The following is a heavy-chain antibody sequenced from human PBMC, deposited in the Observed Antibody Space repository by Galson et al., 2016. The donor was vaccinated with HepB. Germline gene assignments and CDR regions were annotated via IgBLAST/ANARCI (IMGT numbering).Heavy chain of an antibody. D-gene: IGHD3-10*01. CDR3: ARGGPLLWFRELLTPRAAEGDY. CDR2: ISYDGSTK. Sequence: SLRLSCAASGFTFSSYAMHWVRQAPGKGLEWVAGISYDGSTKYCADSVKGRFTISRDNSKNNLYLQMNSLRAEDTAVYYCARGGPLLWFRELLTPRAAEGDYWGQGTRVTVSS. V-gene: IGHV3-30-3*01. CDR1: GFTFSSYA. J-gene: IGHJ4*02.